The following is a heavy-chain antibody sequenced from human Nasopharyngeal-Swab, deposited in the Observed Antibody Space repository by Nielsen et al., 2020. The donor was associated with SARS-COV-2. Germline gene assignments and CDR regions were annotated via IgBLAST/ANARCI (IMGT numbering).Heavy chain of an antibody. Sequence: GESLKISCAASGFTVSSNYMSWVRQAPGKGLEWVSVIYSGGSTYYADSVKGRFTISRDNSKNTLYLQMNSLRAEDTAVYYCARDVWITMVRGVIDYWGQGTLVTVSS. CDR3: ARDVWITMVRGVIDY. CDR2: IYSGGST. D-gene: IGHD3-10*01. J-gene: IGHJ4*02. V-gene: IGHV3-53*01. CDR1: GFTVSSNY.